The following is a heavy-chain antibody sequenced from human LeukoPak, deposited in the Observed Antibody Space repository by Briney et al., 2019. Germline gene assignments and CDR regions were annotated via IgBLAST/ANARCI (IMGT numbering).Heavy chain of an antibody. J-gene: IGHJ5*02. CDR3: ARVRYCSSTSCHAFDP. Sequence: SVKVSCKASGGTFSSYAISWVRQAPGQGLEWMGGIIPIFGTANYAQKFQGRVTITADESTSTAYMELSSLRSEDTAVYYCARVRYCSSTSCHAFDPWGQGTLVTVSS. V-gene: IGHV1-69*01. D-gene: IGHD2-2*01. CDR2: IIPIFGTA. CDR1: GGTFSSYA.